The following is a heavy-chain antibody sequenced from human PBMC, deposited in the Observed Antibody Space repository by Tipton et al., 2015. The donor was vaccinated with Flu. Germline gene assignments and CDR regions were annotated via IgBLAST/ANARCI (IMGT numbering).Heavy chain of an antibody. Sequence: TLSLTCTVSGGSISSGDYYWSWIRQPPGKGLEWIGYIYYSGSTYYNPSLESRVTISVDTSKNQFSLKLSSVTAADTAVYYCASENVRSGRYFDYWGQGTLATGAS. D-gene: IGHD1-1*01. CDR1: GGSISSGDYY. CDR2: IYYSGST. J-gene: IGHJ4*02. CDR3: ASENVRSGRYFDY. V-gene: IGHV4-30-4*01.